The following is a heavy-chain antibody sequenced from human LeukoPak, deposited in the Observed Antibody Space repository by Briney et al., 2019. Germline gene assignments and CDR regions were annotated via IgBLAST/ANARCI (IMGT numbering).Heavy chain of an antibody. D-gene: IGHD5-12*01. CDR2: ISSSGST. CDR3: ARGVSGYDWFLDY. Sequence: PSETLSLTCTVSGGSINNYYWSWIWQPPGKGLEWIGYISSSGSTNYNPSLKSRVTISVDTSKNQFSLRLSSVTAADTAVYYCARGVSGYDWFLDYWGQGTLVTVSS. J-gene: IGHJ4*02. CDR1: GGSINNYY. V-gene: IGHV4-59*01.